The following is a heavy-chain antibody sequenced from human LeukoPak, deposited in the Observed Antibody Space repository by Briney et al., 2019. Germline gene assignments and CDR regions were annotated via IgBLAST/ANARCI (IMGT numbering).Heavy chain of an antibody. D-gene: IGHD6-13*01. CDR3: ARDGAAAPPHNYYGMDV. J-gene: IGHJ6*04. CDR1: GDSIIRGGYC. Sequence: SETLSLTCVVSGDSIIRGGYCWSWIRQHPGKGLEWIGSIHYSGNTFYNPSLKSRIAISADTSKTQFSLKVSSVTAADTAVYYCARDGAAAPPHNYYGMDVWGKGTTVPVSS. CDR2: IHYSGNT. V-gene: IGHV4-31*11.